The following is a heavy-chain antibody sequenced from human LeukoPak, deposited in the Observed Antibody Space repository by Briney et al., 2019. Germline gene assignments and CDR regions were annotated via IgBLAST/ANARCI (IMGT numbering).Heavy chain of an antibody. CDR2: ISASGDVT. D-gene: IGHD1-1*01. V-gene: IGHV3-23*01. CDR1: RFSFSTYP. J-gene: IGHJ4*02. Sequence: PGGSLRPSCEASRFSFSTYPMGWVRRAPGKGLECVSGISASGDVTFHADPLKGRLTISRDNSKNTLYLQMDSLRAEDTAVYYCARVGSLRRYNWNDWHYWGQGTLVTVSS. CDR3: ARVGSLRRYNWNDWHY.